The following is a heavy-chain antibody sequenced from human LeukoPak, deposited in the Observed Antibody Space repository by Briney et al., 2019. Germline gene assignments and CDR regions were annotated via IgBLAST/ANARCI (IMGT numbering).Heavy chain of an antibody. CDR1: GFTFFNYA. Sequence: GGSLRLSCAASGFTFFNYARNWVRQAPGKGLEWVSDIDNDGSKTYYIDSVKGRFTISRDNSKHTLYLQMNNLSPEDTALYYCAKSGNRWSHFDCGGPGILVTVSS. CDR2: IDNDGSKT. J-gene: IGHJ4*02. V-gene: IGHV3-23*03. CDR3: AKSGNRWSHFDC. D-gene: IGHD3-3*01.